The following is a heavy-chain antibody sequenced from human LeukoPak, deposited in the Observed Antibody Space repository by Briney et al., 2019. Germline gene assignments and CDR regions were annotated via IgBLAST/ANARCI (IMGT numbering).Heavy chain of an antibody. V-gene: IGHV4-59*01. CDR1: GGSFSGYY. CDR3: ARGPEPHSSSDY. CDR2: IYYSGST. J-gene: IGHJ4*02. Sequence: SETLSLTCAVYGGSFSGYYWSWIRQPPGKGLEWIGYIYYSGSTNYNPSLKSRVTISVDTSKNQFSLKLSSVTAADTAVYYCARGPEPHSSSDYWGQGTLVTVSS. D-gene: IGHD6-6*01.